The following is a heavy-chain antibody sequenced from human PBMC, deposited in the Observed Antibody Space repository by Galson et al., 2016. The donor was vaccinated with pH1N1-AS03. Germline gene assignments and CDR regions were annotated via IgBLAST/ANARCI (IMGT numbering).Heavy chain of an antibody. J-gene: IGHJ5*02. Sequence: PALVKPTQTLTLTCTFSGFSLSTSGMCVSWIRQPPGKALEWLARIDWNDNKYYSTSLKTRLTISKDTSKNQVVLTMTDMDPVHTATYYCARFHYGDYSGCVDPWGQGTLVTVSS. CDR3: ARFHYGDYSGCVDP. CDR2: IDWNDNK. V-gene: IGHV2-70*11. D-gene: IGHD4-17*01. CDR1: GFSLSTSGMC.